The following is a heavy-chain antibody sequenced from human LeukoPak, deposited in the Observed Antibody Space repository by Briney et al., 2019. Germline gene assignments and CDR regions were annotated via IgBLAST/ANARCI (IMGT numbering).Heavy chain of an antibody. D-gene: IGHD3-3*01. V-gene: IGHV4-38-2*01. CDR2: IYHSGST. Sequence: PSETLSLTCAVSGYSISSGYYWGWIRQPPGKGLEWIGSIYHSGSTYYNPSLKSRVTISVDTSKNEFSLKLSSVTAADAAVYYCASSSEDYDFWSGYLNFDYWGQGTLVTVSS. CDR3: ASSSEDYDFWSGYLNFDY. CDR1: GYSISSGYY. J-gene: IGHJ4*02.